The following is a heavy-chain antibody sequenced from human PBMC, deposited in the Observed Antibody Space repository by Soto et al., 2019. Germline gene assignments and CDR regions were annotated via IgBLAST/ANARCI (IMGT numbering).Heavy chain of an antibody. CDR1: RGTFSSLG. Sequence: QVQLVQSGAEVKRPGSSVKVSCEASRGTFSSLGFTWLRQAPGQGLEWMGGIIPISGRTTFAPKFLGRVTITADESTRTTYMELTALTSDDTAIYYCATRGTQGRWLEFADYWGQGTLVTVSS. J-gene: IGHJ4*02. D-gene: IGHD5-12*01. CDR2: IIPISGRT. CDR3: ATRGTQGRWLEFADY. V-gene: IGHV1-69*01.